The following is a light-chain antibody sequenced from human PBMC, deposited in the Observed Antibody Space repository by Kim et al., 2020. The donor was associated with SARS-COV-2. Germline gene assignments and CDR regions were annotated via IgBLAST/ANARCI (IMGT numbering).Light chain of an antibody. J-gene: IGLJ3*02. V-gene: IGLV1-40*01. CDR3: QSYDSSLSGWV. CDR2: GNS. Sequence: QSVTISCTGRSSNIGAGYDVHWYQQLPGTAPKLLIFGNSNRPSGVPDRFSGSKSGTSASLAITGLQAEDEADYYCQSYDSSLSGWVFGGGTQLTVL. CDR1: SSNIGAGYD.